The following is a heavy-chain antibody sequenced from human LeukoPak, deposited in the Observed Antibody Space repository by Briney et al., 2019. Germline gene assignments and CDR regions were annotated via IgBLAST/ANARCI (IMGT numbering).Heavy chain of an antibody. D-gene: IGHD4-17*01. J-gene: IGHJ4*02. CDR1: GFTFSSCG. CDR3: AKSPRYGDYYFDY. V-gene: IGHV3-30*18. CDR2: ISYDGSNK. Sequence: PGGSLRLSCAASGFTFSSCGMHWVRQAPGKGLEWVAVISYDGSNKYYADSVKGRFTISRDNSKNTLYLQMNSLRAEDTAVYYCAKSPRYGDYYFDYWGQGTLVTVSS.